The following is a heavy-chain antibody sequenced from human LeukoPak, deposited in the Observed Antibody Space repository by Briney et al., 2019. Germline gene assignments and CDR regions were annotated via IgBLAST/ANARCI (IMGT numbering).Heavy chain of an antibody. J-gene: IGHJ5*02. V-gene: IGHV4-39*01. Sequence: PSETLSLTCTVSGGSISSSSYYWGWIRQPPGKGLEWIGSIYYSGSTSYNPSLKSRVTISVDASKNQFSLKLSSVTAADTAAYYCARHGRYYDILTGYYYWFDPWGQGTLVTVSS. CDR2: IYYSGST. D-gene: IGHD3-9*01. CDR1: GGSISSSSYY. CDR3: ARHGRYYDILTGYYYWFDP.